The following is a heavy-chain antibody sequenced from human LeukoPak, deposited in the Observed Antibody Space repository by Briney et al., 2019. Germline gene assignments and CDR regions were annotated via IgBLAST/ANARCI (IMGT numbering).Heavy chain of an antibody. CDR3: ARELRDYYDSSGYPIHDAFDI. J-gene: IGHJ3*02. V-gene: IGHV3-11*01. CDR2: ISSSGSTI. Sequence: GESLRLSSAASGLTFSDYYMSWIRQAPGKGLEWVSYISSSGSTIYYADSVKGRFTISRDNAKNSLYLQMNSLRAEDTAVYYCARELRDYYDSSGYPIHDAFDIWGQGTMVTVSS. D-gene: IGHD3-22*01. CDR1: GLTFSDYY.